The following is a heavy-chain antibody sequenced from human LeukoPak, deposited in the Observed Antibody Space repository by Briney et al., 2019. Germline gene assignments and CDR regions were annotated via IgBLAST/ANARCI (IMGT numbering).Heavy chain of an antibody. J-gene: IGHJ4*02. CDR2: IYYSGST. D-gene: IGHD2-15*01. Sequence: KTSETLSLTCTVSGGSISSYYWSWIRQPPGKGLEWIGYIYYSGSTSYNPSLKSRVTISVDTSKNQFSLKLSSVTAADTAVYYCARGAFRVAATPFDFWGQGTLVTVSS. CDR1: GGSISSYY. V-gene: IGHV4-59*01. CDR3: ARGAFRVAATPFDF.